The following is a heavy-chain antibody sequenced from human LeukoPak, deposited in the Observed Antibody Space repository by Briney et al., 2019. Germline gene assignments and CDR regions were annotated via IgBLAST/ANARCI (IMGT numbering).Heavy chain of an antibody. CDR3: AKGDVETAKVRGY. CDR1: GFTFSSYG. CDR2: ISYDGSNK. J-gene: IGHJ4*02. D-gene: IGHD5-18*01. Sequence: GGSLRLSCAASGFTFSSYGMHWVRQAPGKGLEWVAVISYDGSNKYYADSVKGRFTISRDNSKNTLYLQMNSLRAEDTAVYYCAKGDVETAKVRGYWGQGTLVTVSS. V-gene: IGHV3-30*18.